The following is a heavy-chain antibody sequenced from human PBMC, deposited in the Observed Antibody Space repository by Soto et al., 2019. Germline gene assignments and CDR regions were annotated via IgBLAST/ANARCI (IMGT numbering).Heavy chain of an antibody. V-gene: IGHV3-23*01. CDR3: AKGIYSYGYNSFDY. Sequence: GGSLRLSCAASGFTFSSYAMSWVRQAPGKGLEWVSAISGSGDSTYDADSVKGRFTISRDNSKDTLYLQMNSLRAEDTAVYYCAKGIYSYGYNSFDYWSQGTLVTVSS. D-gene: IGHD5-18*01. CDR2: ISGSGDST. CDR1: GFTFSSYA. J-gene: IGHJ4*02.